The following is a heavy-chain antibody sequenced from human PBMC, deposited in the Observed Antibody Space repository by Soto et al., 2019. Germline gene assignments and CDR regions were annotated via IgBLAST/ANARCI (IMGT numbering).Heavy chain of an antibody. CDR3: ARDIVSVGPRANEAFDV. J-gene: IGHJ3*01. CDR2: INPANGNT. CDR1: GFTFSDTL. D-gene: IGHD1-26*01. V-gene: IGHV1-3*01. Sequence: QVQLVQSGAELKKPGASVNISCQASGFTFSDTLINWVRQGPRQRLEWMGWINPANGNTRYSESFQGRVTISSLSSASTAYVALSDLTSEDTAVYYCARDIVSVGPRANEAFDVWGQGTMITVSS.